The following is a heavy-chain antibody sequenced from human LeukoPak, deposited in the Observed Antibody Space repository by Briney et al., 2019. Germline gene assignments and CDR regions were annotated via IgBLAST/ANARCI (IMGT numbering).Heavy chain of an antibody. Sequence: ASVKVSFKASGYTFTRYYLHWVRQAPGQGLEWMGIIFPSAGNTNYAQKFKGRVTMTRDMSTSTVYMELSSLRSDDTAVYYCVREFSGGYFDYWGQGTLVTVSS. J-gene: IGHJ4*02. CDR2: IFPSAGNT. CDR3: VREFSGGYFDY. D-gene: IGHD3-16*01. CDR1: GYTFTRYY. V-gene: IGHV1-46*01.